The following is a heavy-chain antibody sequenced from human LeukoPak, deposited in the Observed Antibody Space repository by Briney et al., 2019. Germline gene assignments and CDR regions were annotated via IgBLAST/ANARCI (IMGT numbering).Heavy chain of an antibody. J-gene: IGHJ4*02. CDR2: MNPNRGNT. CDR3: ARSLYGSGSYIFDY. D-gene: IGHD3-10*01. Sequence: ASVKVSCKASGYTFTSYDINWVRQATGQGLEWMGWMNPNRGNTGYAQKFQGRVTMTRNTSISTAYMELSSLRSEDTAVYYCARSLYGSGSYIFDYWGQGTLVTVSS. CDR1: GYTFTSYD. V-gene: IGHV1-8*01.